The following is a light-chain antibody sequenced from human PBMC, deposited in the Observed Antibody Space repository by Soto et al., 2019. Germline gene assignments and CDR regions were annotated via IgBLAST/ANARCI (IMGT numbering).Light chain of an antibody. V-gene: IGLV1-47*01. Sequence: QSALTQPPSASGTPGQGVTISCSGSTSNIGSNYVYWYQQLPGTAPKLLIYRNNQRPSGVPDRFSGSKSGTSASLAISGLRSDDEADYFCATWYDSLNGFYVFGTGTKVTVL. CDR3: ATWYDSLNGFYV. CDR1: TSNIGSNY. CDR2: RNN. J-gene: IGLJ1*01.